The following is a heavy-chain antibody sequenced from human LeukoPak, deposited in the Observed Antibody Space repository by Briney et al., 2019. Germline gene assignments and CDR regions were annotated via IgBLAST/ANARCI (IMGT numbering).Heavy chain of an antibody. CDR3: AKIEGVVAACFSA. J-gene: IGHJ4*02. CDR1: GSTFSSYA. D-gene: IGHD2-15*01. CDR2: ISGSGGST. V-gene: IGHV3-23*01. Sequence: GGSLRLSCAASGSTFSSYAMSWVRQAPGKGLERVSAISGSGGSTYYADSVKGRFTISRDNSKNTLYLQMNSLRAEDTAVYYCAKIEGVVAACFSAWGQGTLVTVSS.